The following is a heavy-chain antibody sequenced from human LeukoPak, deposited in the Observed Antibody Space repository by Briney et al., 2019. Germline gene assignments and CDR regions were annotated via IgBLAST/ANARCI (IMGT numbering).Heavy chain of an antibody. D-gene: IGHD3-16*01. J-gene: IGHJ4*02. CDR1: GYTLPRYD. CDR3: AREVSARGGGY. Sequence: ASVKVSCKASGYTLPRYDINWVRQATGQGLEGMGWMNPNSGNTGYAQKFQGRVTMTRNTSIRTAYMELRSLRSEDTAVYYCAREVSARGGGYWGQGTLVTVSS. CDR2: MNPNSGNT. V-gene: IGHV1-8*01.